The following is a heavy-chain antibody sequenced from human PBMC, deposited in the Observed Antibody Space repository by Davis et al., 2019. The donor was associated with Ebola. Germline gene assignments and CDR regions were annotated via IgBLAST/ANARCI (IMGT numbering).Heavy chain of an antibody. Sequence: GESLKISCAASGFTFSDYYMSWIRQAPGKGLEWVSYISSSSSYTNYADSVKGRFTISRDNAKNSLYLQMNSLRVEDTAVYYCARGGSYSGYGMDVWGQGTTVTVSS. CDR3: ARGGSYSGYGMDV. V-gene: IGHV3-11*06. CDR1: GFTFSDYY. D-gene: IGHD1-26*01. CDR2: ISSSSSYT. J-gene: IGHJ6*02.